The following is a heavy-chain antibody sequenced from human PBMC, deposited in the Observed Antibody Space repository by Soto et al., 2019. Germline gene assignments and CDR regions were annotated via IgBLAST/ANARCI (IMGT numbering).Heavy chain of an antibody. CDR2: IKQDESEK. CDR3: ARDRHGFYFDQ. V-gene: IGHV3-7*05. J-gene: IGHJ4*02. CDR1: GFTLGSYW. D-gene: IGHD5-12*01. Sequence: GGSLRLSCAASGFTLGSYWMSWVRQAPGKGLEWVANIKQDESEKKYVDSVKGRFTISRDNAKNSVYLQMNSLRVEDTAVYYCARDRHGFYFDQWGQGTLGTVAS.